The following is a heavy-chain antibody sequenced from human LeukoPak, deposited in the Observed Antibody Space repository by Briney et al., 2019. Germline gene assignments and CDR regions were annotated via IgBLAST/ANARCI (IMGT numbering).Heavy chain of an antibody. CDR3: AKVQVGANKE. J-gene: IGHJ4*02. CDR2: ISGSGGST. CDR1: GFTFSSYA. Sequence: EGSLRLSCAASGFTFSSYAMSWVRQAPGKGLEWVSAISGSGGSTYYADFVKGRFTISRDNSKNTLYLQMNSLRAEDTAVYYCAKVQVGANKEWGQGTLVTVSS. V-gene: IGHV3-23*01. D-gene: IGHD1-26*01.